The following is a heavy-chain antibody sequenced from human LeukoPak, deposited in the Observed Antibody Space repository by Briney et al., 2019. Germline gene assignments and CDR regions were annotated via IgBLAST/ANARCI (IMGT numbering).Heavy chain of an antibody. Sequence: SETLSLTCTVSGGSISSGGYYWSWIRQHPGKGLEWIGYIYYSGSTYYNPSLKSRVTISVDTSKNQFSLKLSSVTAADTAVYYCAGARFLRNYYDSSGYVDYWGQGTLVTVSS. CDR2: IYYSGST. CDR3: AGARFLRNYYDSSGYVDY. V-gene: IGHV4-31*03. J-gene: IGHJ4*02. D-gene: IGHD3-22*01. CDR1: GGSISSGGYY.